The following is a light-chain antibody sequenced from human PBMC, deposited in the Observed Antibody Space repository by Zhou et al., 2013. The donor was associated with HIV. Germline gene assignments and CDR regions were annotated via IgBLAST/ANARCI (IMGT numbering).Light chain of an antibody. CDR2: DVD. V-gene: IGLV2-14*03. J-gene: IGLJ3*02. CDR3: CSYTTSSTVV. Sequence: QSALTQPASVSGSPGQSITISCTGTSSDVGAYNYVSWYQHHPGKAPKVMIYDVDNRPSGVSNRFSGSKSGNTASLTISGLQAEDEADYYCCSYTTSSTVVFGGGTKLTVL. CDR1: SSDVGAYNY.